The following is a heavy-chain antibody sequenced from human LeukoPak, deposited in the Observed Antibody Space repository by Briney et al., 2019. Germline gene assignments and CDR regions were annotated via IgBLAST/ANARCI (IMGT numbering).Heavy chain of an antibody. CDR1: GGSISSGSYY. CDR3: ARESGRYYFDY. Sequence: NPSETLSLTCTVSGGSISSGSYYWAWIRQPPGKGLEWIGSVYYSGSTYYNPSLKSRVTISVDTSKNQFSLKLSSVTAADTAVYYCARESGRYYFDYWGQGTLVTVSS. V-gene: IGHV4-39*07. J-gene: IGHJ4*02. CDR2: VYYSGST. D-gene: IGHD4-17*01.